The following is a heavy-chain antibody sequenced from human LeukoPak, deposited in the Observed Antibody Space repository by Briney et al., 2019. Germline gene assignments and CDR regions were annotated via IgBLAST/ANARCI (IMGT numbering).Heavy chain of an antibody. Sequence: SETLSLTCAVYVGSFSGYYWSWIRQPPGKGLEWIGEINHSGSTNYNSSLKSRVTISVDTSKNQFSLKLSSVTAADTAVYYCARGLGYCSGGSCYSRSYFQHWGQGTLVTVSS. D-gene: IGHD2-15*01. V-gene: IGHV4-34*01. CDR3: ARGLGYCSGGSCYSRSYFQH. J-gene: IGHJ1*01. CDR2: INHSGST. CDR1: VGSFSGYY.